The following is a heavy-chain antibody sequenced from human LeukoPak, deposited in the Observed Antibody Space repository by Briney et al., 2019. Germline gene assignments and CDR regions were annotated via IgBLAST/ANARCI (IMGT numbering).Heavy chain of an antibody. Sequence: GGSLRLSCAASGFTLSYYTMNWVRQAPGKGLEWVSAISGSGGSTYYADSVKGRFTISRDNSKNTLYLQMNSLRAEDTAVYYCAKGTILGRYPGYFDYWGQGTLVTVSS. CDR2: ISGSGGST. CDR3: AKGTILGRYPGYFDY. V-gene: IGHV3-23*01. D-gene: IGHD4/OR15-4a*01. J-gene: IGHJ4*02. CDR1: GFTLSYYT.